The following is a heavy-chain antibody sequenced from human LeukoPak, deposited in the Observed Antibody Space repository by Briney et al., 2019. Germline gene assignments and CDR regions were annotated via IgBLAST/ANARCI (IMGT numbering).Heavy chain of an antibody. J-gene: IGHJ4*02. CDR1: GGTFSSYA. D-gene: IGHD3-10*01. V-gene: IGHV1-69*06. Sequence: ASVKVSCKASGGTFSSYAISWVRQAPGQGLEWMGGIIPIFGTANYAQKFQGRVTITADKSTSTAYMELSRLTSDDTAVYYCARGPSYGFGDYFDYWGQGTLVTVSS. CDR2: IIPIFGTA. CDR3: ARGPSYGFGDYFDY.